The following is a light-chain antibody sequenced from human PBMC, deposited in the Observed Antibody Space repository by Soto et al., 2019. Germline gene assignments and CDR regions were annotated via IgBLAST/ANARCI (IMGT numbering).Light chain of an antibody. CDR1: QSISRR. V-gene: IGKV1-6*01. J-gene: IGKJ1*01. CDR3: LQDFSYPST. CDR2: GAS. Sequence: IQVIQSPSTLSASVGDRVTITCLAVQSISRRLDWYQQKAGQAPKVLIYGASKLQSGVPPRFRGSGSGTDFTLAISSLQPEDSETYYCLQDFSYPSTFGQGTKVDIK.